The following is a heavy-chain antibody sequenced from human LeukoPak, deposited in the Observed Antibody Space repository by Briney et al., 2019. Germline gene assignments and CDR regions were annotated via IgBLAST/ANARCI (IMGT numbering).Heavy chain of an antibody. J-gene: IGHJ3*01. CDR2: IYSGGSP. V-gene: IGHV3-53*05. CDR1: GFTVSSNY. D-gene: IGHD3-10*01. CDR3: ARGPDPVVRGPRRAFDL. Sequence: GGSLRLSCAASGFTVSSNYMSWVRQAPGKGLEWVSVIYSGGSPYYADSVKGRFIISRDDSKNTVYLQMNSLGVDDTALYYCARGPDPVVRGPRRAFDLWGQGTMVTVSS.